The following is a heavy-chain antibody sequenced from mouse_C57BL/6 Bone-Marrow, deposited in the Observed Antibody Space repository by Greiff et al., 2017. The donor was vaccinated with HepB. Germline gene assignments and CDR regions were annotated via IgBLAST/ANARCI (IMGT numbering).Heavy chain of an antibody. CDR1: GYTFTSYG. V-gene: IGHV1-81*01. D-gene: IGHD1-1*01. Sequence: QVQLQQSGAELARPGASVKLSCKASGYTFTSYGISWVKQRTGQGLEWIGEIYPRSGNTYYNEKFKGKATLTADKSSSTAYMELRSLTSEDSAVYFWSRNPLYYYGSSYEVYWGQGTTLTVSS. CDR3: SRNPLYYYGSSYEVY. J-gene: IGHJ2*01. CDR2: IYPRSGNT.